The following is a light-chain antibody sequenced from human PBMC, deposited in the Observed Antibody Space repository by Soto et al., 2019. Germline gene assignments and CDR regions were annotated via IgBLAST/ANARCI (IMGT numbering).Light chain of an antibody. V-gene: IGKV3-20*01. Sequence: EIVLTQSPATLSLSRGERATRSCRASQSVNSYLAWYQQKPGQAPRLLIYGASSRATGIPDRFSGSGSGTDFTLTISRLEPEDFAVYYCQQYGSSPQAFGQGTKVDI. CDR2: GAS. J-gene: IGKJ1*01. CDR1: QSVNSY. CDR3: QQYGSSPQA.